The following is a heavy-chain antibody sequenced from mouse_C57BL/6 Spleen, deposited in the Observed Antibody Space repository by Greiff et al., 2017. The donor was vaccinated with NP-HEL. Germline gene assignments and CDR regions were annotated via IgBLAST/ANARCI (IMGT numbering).Heavy chain of an antibody. CDR3: ARGGGYYGYFDY. D-gene: IGHD2-3*01. V-gene: IGHV1-69*01. CDR1: GYTFTSYW. CDR2: IDPSDSYT. J-gene: IGHJ2*01. Sequence: QVQLQQPGAELVMPGASVKLSCKASGYTFTSYWMHWVKQRPGQGLEWIGEIDPSDSYTNYNQKFKGKSTLTVDKSSSTAYMQLSSLTSEDSAVYYCARGGGYYGYFDYWGQGTTLTVSS.